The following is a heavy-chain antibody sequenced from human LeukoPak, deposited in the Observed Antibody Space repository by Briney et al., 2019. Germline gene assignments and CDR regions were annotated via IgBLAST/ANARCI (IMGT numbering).Heavy chain of an antibody. V-gene: IGHV1-2*02. CDR3: ASLASITMVRGVNAPDY. J-gene: IGHJ4*02. CDR2: LNPNSGGT. CDR1: GYTFTGYY. D-gene: IGHD3-10*01. Sequence: ASVKVSCKASGYTFTGYYMHWVRQAPGQGLEWMGWLNPNSGGTNSAQKFQGRVTMTRDTSISTAYMELSRLRSDDTAVYYCASLASITMVRGVNAPDYWGQGTLVTVSS.